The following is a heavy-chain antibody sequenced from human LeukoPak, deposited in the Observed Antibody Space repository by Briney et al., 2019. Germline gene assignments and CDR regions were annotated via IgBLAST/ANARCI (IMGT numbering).Heavy chain of an antibody. D-gene: IGHD6-13*01. J-gene: IGHJ4*02. CDR2: IYYSGST. V-gene: IGHV4-59*01. CDR3: ARDPAAGTLFDY. Sequence: SETLSLTCTVSGGSISSYYWSWIRQSPGKGLEWIGYIYYSGSTNYNPSLKSRVTISVDTSKNQFSLKLSSVTAVDTAVYYCARDPAAGTLFDYWGQGILVPVSS. CDR1: GGSISSYY.